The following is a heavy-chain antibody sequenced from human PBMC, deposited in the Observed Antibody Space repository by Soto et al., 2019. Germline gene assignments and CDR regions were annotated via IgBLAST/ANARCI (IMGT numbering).Heavy chain of an antibody. J-gene: IGHJ3*02. CDR3: AKDMPWVAARIEYAFDI. CDR2: ISWNSGSI. Sequence: GGSLRLSCAASGFTFDDYAMHWVRQAPGKGLEWVSGISWNSGSIGYADSVKGRFTISRDNAKNSLYLQMNSLRAEDTALFYCAKDMPWVAARIEYAFDIWGQGTMVTVSS. V-gene: IGHV3-9*01. CDR1: GFTFDDYA. D-gene: IGHD6-6*01.